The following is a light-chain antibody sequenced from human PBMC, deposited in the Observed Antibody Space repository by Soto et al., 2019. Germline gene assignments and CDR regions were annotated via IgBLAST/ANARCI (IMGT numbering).Light chain of an antibody. CDR1: QSVSSY. CDR3: QQYLDPLLT. Sequence: EIVLTQSPATLSLSPGERATLSCRASQSVSSYLAWYQQKPGQAPRLLIYDASNRATGIPARFSGSGSGTDFTLTISGLRAEDVAVYYCQQYLDPLLTFGGGTKVEIK. CDR2: DAS. J-gene: IGKJ4*01. V-gene: IGKV3-11*01.